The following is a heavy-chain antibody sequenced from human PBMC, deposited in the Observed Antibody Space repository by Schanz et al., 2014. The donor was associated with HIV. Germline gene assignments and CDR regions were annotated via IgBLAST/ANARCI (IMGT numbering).Heavy chain of an antibody. J-gene: IGHJ5*02. CDR1: GFTFSTYA. Sequence: EVQLLESGGGLVQPGGSLRLSCAASGFTFSTYAMNWVRQAPGKGLEWVSGITGSGSHIYYADSVKGRFTIFRDNSKNTLYLRMNRLRVEDSAVYYCAKVRRLLTRWDWFDPWGQGTLVTVSS. CDR3: AKVRRLLTRWDWFDP. D-gene: IGHD6-25*01. V-gene: IGHV3-23*01. CDR2: ITGSGSHI.